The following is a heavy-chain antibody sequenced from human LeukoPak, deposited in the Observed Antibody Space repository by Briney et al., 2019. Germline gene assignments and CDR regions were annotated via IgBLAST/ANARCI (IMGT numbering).Heavy chain of an antibody. CDR3: ARDAWLGVSWGSSYVDY. J-gene: IGHJ4*02. CDR1: GFTFSSYG. Sequence: SGGSLRLSCAASGFTFSSYGMSWVRQAPGKGLEWVSAISGSGGSTYYADSVKGRFTISRDNSKNSLYLQMNSLRAEDTAVYYCARDAWLGVSWGSSYVDYWGQGTLVTVSS. D-gene: IGHD6-19*01. CDR2: ISGSGGST. V-gene: IGHV3-23*01.